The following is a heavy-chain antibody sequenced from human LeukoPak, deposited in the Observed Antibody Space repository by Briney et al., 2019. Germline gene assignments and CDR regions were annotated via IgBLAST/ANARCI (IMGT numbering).Heavy chain of an antibody. CDR3: AREDGDYDYYYYMDV. D-gene: IGHD4-17*01. Sequence: PSETLSLTCTVSGGSISSSSYYWSWIRQPAGKGLEWIGHIYTSGSTNYNPSLKGRVTISIDTSKNHFSLRLSSVTAADTAVYYCAREDGDYDYYYYMDVWGKGTTVTVSS. CDR1: GGSISSSSYY. V-gene: IGHV4-61*09. CDR2: IYTSGST. J-gene: IGHJ6*03.